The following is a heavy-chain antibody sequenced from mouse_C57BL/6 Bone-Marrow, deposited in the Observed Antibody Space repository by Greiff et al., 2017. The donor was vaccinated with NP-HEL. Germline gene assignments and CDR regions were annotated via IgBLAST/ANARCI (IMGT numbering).Heavy chain of an antibody. D-gene: IGHD1-1*01. CDR3: ARRKTTVGYFDY. Sequence: EVQLQQSGPELVKPGASVKISCKASGYTFTDYYMNWVKQSHGQSLEWIGDLNPNNGGTRYNQKFKGKATLTVDKSSSTAYMELRSLTSEDSAVYYCARRKTTVGYFDYWGQGTTLTVSS. V-gene: IGHV1-26*01. J-gene: IGHJ2*01. CDR1: GYTFTDYY. CDR2: LNPNNGGT.